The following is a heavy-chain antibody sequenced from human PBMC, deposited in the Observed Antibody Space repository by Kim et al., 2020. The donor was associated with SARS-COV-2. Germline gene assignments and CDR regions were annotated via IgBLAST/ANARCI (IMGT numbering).Heavy chain of an antibody. D-gene: IGHD6-13*01. CDR3: ARDPIKPGIAAAGTIDYYYYYYGMDV. V-gene: IGHV3-11*04. Sequence: GGSLRLSCAASGFTFSDYYMSWIRQAPGKGLEWVSYISSSGSTIYYADSVKGRFTISRDNAKNSLYLQMNSLRAEDTAVYYCARDPIKPGIAAAGTIDYYYYYYGMDVWGQGTTVTVSS. J-gene: IGHJ6*02. CDR2: ISSSGSTI. CDR1: GFTFSDYY.